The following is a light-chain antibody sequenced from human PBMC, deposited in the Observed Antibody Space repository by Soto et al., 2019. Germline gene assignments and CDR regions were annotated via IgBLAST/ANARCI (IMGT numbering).Light chain of an antibody. CDR1: SSNIGSNT. J-gene: IGLJ2*01. CDR3: VAWDDRLNGYVV. V-gene: IGLV1-44*01. CDR2: SNN. Sequence: QSVLTQPPSASGTPGQRVTISCSGSSSNIGSNTVNWYQQLPGTAPKLVIYSNNQRPSGVPDRFSGSKSGTSASLAISGLQSEDEADYYCVAWDDRLNGYVVFGGGTKVPVL.